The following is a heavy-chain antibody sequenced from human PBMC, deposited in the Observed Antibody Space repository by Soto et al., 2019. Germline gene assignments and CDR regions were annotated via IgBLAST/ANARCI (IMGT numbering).Heavy chain of an antibody. CDR3: ARSMVVVTALDY. CDR1: GYTFTSYA. Sequence: VQLVQSGSEVKKPGASVKVSCKASGYTFTSYAMHWVRQAPGQRLEWMGWINAGNGNTKYSQKFQGRVTITRDTSAITASMELSSLRSEDTAVYYCARSMVVVTALDYWGQGTLVTVSS. V-gene: IGHV1-3*01. D-gene: IGHD2-21*02. CDR2: INAGNGNT. J-gene: IGHJ4*02.